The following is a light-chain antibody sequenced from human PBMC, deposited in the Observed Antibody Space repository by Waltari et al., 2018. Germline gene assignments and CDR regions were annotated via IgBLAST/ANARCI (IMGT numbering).Light chain of an antibody. CDR2: RDN. CDR1: NSHLGRNP. V-gene: IGLV1-44*01. Sequence: QSVLTPPPSASGTPGQMVTISCSGRNSHLGRNPVNWYQQRPGAAPNLLTYRDNQRPSGVPDRFSASKSVTSASLAISGLQSEDEADYYCAAWDDSLSGLWVFGGGTKVTVL. CDR3: AAWDDSLSGLWV. J-gene: IGLJ3*02.